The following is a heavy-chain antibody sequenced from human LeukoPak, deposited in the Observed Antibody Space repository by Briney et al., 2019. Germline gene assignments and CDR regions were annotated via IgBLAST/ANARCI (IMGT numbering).Heavy chain of an antibody. CDR3: AAAYCGGDCYSSYFDY. CDR2: IYSSGRT. V-gene: IGHV4-59*01. Sequence: PSETLSLTCSVSGDSIRGYYWSWLRQPPGKGLEWVGYIYSSGRTNYNPSLKSRVTISVDTSTNQFSLKLSSVTAADTAVYYCAAAYCGGDCYSSYFDYWGQGTLVTVSS. D-gene: IGHD2-21*02. J-gene: IGHJ4*02. CDR1: GDSIRGYY.